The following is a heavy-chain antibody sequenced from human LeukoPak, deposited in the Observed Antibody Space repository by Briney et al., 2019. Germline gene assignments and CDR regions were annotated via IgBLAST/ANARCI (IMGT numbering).Heavy chain of an antibody. CDR2: INHSGST. J-gene: IGHJ4*02. CDR1: GGSFSGYY. Sequence: PSETLSLTCAVYGGSFSGYYWSWIRQPPGKWLEWIGEINHSGSTNYNPSLKSRVTISVDTSKNQFSLKLSSVTAADTAVYYCARGRGNSGWYVRGPRAGFDYWGQGTLVTVSS. CDR3: ARGRGNSGWYVRGPRAGFDY. D-gene: IGHD6-19*01. V-gene: IGHV4-34*01.